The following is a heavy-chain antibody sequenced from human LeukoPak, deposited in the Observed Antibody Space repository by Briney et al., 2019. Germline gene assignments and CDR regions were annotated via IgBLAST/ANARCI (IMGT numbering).Heavy chain of an antibody. CDR3: AREGAGYGDPFDY. D-gene: IGHD4-17*01. V-gene: IGHV3-48*03. CDR2: ISGSGSAI. Sequence: PGGSLGLSCAASGFTFSSYEMSWVRQAPGKGLEWVSYISGSGSAIYYADSVKGRFTISRDNAKNSLYLQMNSLRAEDTAVYYCAREGAGYGDPFDYWGQGTLVTVSS. CDR1: GFTFSSYE. J-gene: IGHJ4*02.